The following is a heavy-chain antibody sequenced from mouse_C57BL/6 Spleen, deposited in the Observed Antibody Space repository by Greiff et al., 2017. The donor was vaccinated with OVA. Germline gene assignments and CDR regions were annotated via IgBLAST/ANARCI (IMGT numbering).Heavy chain of an antibody. CDR1: GFNIKDDY. CDR2: IDPENGDT. D-gene: IGHD1-1*01. Sequence: EVKLVESGAELVRPGASVKLSCTASGFNIKDDYMHWVKQRPEQGLEWIGWIDPENGDTEYASKFQGKATITADTSSNTAYLQLSSLTSEDTAVYYCTTVYYYGSSYGFAYWGQGTLVTVSA. J-gene: IGHJ3*01. V-gene: IGHV14-4*01. CDR3: TTVYYYGSSYGFAY.